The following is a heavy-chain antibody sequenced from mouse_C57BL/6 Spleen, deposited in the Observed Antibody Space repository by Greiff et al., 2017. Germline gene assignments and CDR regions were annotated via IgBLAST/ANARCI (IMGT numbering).Heavy chain of an antibody. D-gene: IGHD1-1*01. CDR1: GYTFTDYN. CDR3: AREYYGSTDWYFDV. Sequence: VQLQQSGPELVKPGASVKIPCKASGYTFTDYNMDWVKQSHGKSLEWIGDINPNNGGTNYNQKFKGKATLTVDKSSSTAYMELRSLTSEATAVYYCAREYYGSTDWYFDVWGTGTTVTVSS. V-gene: IGHV1-18*01. CDR2: INPNNGGT. J-gene: IGHJ1*03.